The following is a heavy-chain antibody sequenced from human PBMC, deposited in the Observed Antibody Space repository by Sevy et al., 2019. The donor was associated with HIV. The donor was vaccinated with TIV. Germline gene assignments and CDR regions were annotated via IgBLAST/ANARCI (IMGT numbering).Heavy chain of an antibody. Sequence: SETLSLTCTVSGGSISGYYWSWIRHPPGKGLEWIGYISYSGSTNYNPSLKSRVTISVDTSKNELSLKLRSVTAADTAVYYCARSRVITGTFDYWGQGTLVTVSS. V-gene: IGHV4-59*01. CDR3: ARSRVITGTFDY. J-gene: IGHJ4*02. CDR1: GGSISGYY. D-gene: IGHD1-20*01. CDR2: ISYSGST.